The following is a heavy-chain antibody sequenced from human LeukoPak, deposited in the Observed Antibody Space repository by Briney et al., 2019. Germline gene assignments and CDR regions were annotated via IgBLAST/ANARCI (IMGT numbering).Heavy chain of an antibody. D-gene: IGHD5-12*01. CDR1: GFTFSSYA. CDR3: ARVAPGDYYYMDV. V-gene: IGHV3-23*01. Sequence: GGSLRLSCAASGFTFSSYAMSWVRQAPGKGLEWVSPISGSGGSTYYADSVKGRFTISRDNAKNSLYLQMNSLRDEDTAVYYCARVAPGDYYYMDVWGRGTTVTVSS. CDR2: ISGSGGST. J-gene: IGHJ6*03.